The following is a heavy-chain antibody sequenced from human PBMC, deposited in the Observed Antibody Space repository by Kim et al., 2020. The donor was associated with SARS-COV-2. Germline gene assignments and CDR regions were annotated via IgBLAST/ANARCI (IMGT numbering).Heavy chain of an antibody. D-gene: IGHD4-17*01. Sequence: SETLSLTCAVYGGSFSGYYWSWIRQPPGKGLEWIGEINHSGSTNYNPSLKSRVTISVDTSKNQFSLKLSSVTAADTAVYYCARSVTVTRFYYYYYGMDV. J-gene: IGHJ6*01. V-gene: IGHV4-34*01. CDR1: GGSFSGYY. CDR3: ARSVTVTRFYYYYYGMDV. CDR2: INHSGST.